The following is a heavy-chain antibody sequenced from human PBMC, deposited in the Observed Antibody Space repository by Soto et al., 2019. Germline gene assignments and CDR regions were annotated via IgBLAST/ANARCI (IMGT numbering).Heavy chain of an antibody. D-gene: IGHD3-22*01. V-gene: IGHV5-10-1*01. Sequence: GESLKISCKGSGYSFACYWITWVRQKPGKGLEWMGRIDPSDSQTYYSPSFRGHVTISVTKSITTVFLQWSSLRASDTAMYYCARQIYDSDTGPNFQYYFDSWGQGTPVTVSS. CDR3: ARQIYDSDTGPNFQYYFDS. CDR1: GYSFACYW. J-gene: IGHJ4*02. CDR2: IDPSDSQT.